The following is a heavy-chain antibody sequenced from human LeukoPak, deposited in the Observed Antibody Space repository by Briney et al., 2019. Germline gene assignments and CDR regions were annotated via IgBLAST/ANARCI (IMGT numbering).Heavy chain of an antibody. V-gene: IGHV4-34*01. D-gene: IGHD5-24*01. Sequence: SETLSLTCAVYGGSFSGYYWSWIRQPPGKGLEWIGEINHSGSTNYNPSLKSRVTISVDTSKNQFSLKLSSVTDADTAVYYCARPLLDGYKDFDYWGQGTLVTVSS. CDR3: ARPLLDGYKDFDY. CDR1: GGSFSGYY. J-gene: IGHJ4*02. CDR2: INHSGST.